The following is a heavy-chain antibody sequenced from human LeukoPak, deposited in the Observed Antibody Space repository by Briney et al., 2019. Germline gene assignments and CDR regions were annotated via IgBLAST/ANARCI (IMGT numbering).Heavy chain of an antibody. CDR1: GGTFSSYA. V-gene: IGHV1-69*13. CDR3: ARYCSGGSCYGSLDY. D-gene: IGHD2-15*01. J-gene: IGHJ4*02. CDR2: VIPIFGTA. Sequence: ASVTGSRTASGGTFSSYAISWVRQAPGQGVEWMGGVIPIFGTANYAQKFQGRVTITADESTSTAYMELSSLRSEDTAVYYCARYCSGGSCYGSLDYWGQGTLVTVSS.